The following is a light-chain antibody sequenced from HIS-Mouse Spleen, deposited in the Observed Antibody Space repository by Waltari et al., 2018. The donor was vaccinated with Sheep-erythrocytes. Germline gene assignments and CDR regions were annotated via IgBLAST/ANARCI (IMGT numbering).Light chain of an antibody. CDR3: CSYAGSYNHV. V-gene: IGLV2-11*01. CDR2: DVS. CDR1: SSDGGGYNI. J-gene: IGLJ1*01. Sequence: QSALTQPRSVSGSPGQAGTISGTGTSSDGGGYNIVPWYQQPPGKAPKLIYDVSKRPSGVPDRFSGSKSGNTASLTISGLQAEDEADYYCCSYAGSYNHVFATGTKVTVL.